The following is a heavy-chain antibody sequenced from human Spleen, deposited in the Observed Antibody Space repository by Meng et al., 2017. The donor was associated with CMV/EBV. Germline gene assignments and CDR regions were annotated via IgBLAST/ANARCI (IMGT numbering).Heavy chain of an antibody. J-gene: IGHJ5*02. CDR3: ARDGCSSTSCGWFDP. CDR2: TNHRGST. CDR1: GGSFTGYY. V-gene: IGHV4-34*01. Sequence: VYGGSFTGYYWSWIRQPPGKGLEWNGETNHRGSTNYNPSLKSRVTISVDPSKNQFSLKLTSVTAADTAVYYCARDGCSSTSCGWFDPWGQGTLVTVSS. D-gene: IGHD2-2*01.